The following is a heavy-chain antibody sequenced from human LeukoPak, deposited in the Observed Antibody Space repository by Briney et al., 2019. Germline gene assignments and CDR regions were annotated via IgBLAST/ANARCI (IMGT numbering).Heavy chain of an antibody. Sequence: GGSLRLSCAASGFTFSSYAMHWVRQAPGKGLEWVAVISYDGSNKYYAGSVKGRFTISRDNSKNTLYLQMNSLRAEDTAVYYCARDLVDYYDSSGLDYWGQGTLVTVSS. CDR3: ARDLVDYYDSSGLDY. CDR2: ISYDGSNK. V-gene: IGHV3-30*04. CDR1: GFTFSSYA. J-gene: IGHJ4*02. D-gene: IGHD3-22*01.